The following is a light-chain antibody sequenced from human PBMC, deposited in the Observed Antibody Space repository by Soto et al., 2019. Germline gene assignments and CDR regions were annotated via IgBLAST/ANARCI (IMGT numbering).Light chain of an antibody. Sequence: EIVMTQSPATLSVSPGERATLSCRASQSVSNRLAWYQQRPGQAPRLLIYRESARAPGIPARFSGSGSGTEFTLTISSLQSEDFAIYYCQQSSDWPRTFGQGTKVEIK. CDR2: RES. CDR3: QQSSDWPRT. V-gene: IGKV3-15*01. J-gene: IGKJ1*01. CDR1: QSVSNR.